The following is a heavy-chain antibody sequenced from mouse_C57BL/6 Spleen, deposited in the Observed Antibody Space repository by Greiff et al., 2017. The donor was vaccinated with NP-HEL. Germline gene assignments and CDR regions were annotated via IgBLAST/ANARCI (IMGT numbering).Heavy chain of an antibody. CDR2: INPNYGTT. CDR1: GYSFTDYN. J-gene: IGHJ1*03. Sequence: VQLKESGPELVKPGASVKISCKASGYSFTDYNMNWVKQSHGKSLEWIGVINPNYGTTSYNQKFKGKATLTVDQSSSTAYMQLNSLTSDDSAVYYCARGGTRYWYFDVWGTGTTVTVSS. V-gene: IGHV1-39*01. CDR3: ARGGTRYWYFDV. D-gene: IGHD3-3*01.